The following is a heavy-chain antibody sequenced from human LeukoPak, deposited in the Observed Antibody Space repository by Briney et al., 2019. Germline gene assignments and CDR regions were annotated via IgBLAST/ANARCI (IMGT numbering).Heavy chain of an antibody. CDR1: GGTFSSYA. CDR2: IIPIFGTA. Sequence: SVKVSCKASGGTFSSYAISWVRQAPGQGLEWMGGIIPIFGTANYAQKFQGRVTITTDESTSTAYMELSSLRSEDTAVYYCARSGAGSMLNYGGNFYYFDYWGQGTLVTVSS. V-gene: IGHV1-69*05. CDR3: ARSGAGSMLNYGGNFYYFDY. J-gene: IGHJ4*02. D-gene: IGHD4-23*01.